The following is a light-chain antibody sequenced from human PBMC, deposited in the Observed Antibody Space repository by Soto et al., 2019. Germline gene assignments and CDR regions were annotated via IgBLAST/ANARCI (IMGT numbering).Light chain of an antibody. Sequence: EIVLTQSPGTLSLSPGERATLSCRASQSITSNFLAWYQQKPGQAPRLLIYGASTRAAGVPDRFSGSGSGPEFSLTITRLEPEDFVVYYCQQCVRSPLLYTFGQGTKLEFK. CDR3: QQCVRSPLLYT. J-gene: IGKJ2*01. V-gene: IGKV3-20*01. CDR2: GAS. CDR1: QSITSNF.